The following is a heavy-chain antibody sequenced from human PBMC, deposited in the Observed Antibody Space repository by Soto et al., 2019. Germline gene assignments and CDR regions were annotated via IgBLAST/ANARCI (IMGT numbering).Heavy chain of an antibody. J-gene: IGHJ3*02. Sequence: GGSLRLSCAASGFTFSSYAMHWVGQAPGKGLQWVAVISYDGSNKYYADSVKGRFTISRDNSKNTLYLQMNSLRAEDTAVYYCARDPQEYITMIAWGPDAFDIWGQGTIVTVSS. CDR2: ISYDGSNK. CDR1: GFTFSSYA. CDR3: ARDPQEYITMIAWGPDAFDI. V-gene: IGHV3-30-3*01. D-gene: IGHD3-22*01.